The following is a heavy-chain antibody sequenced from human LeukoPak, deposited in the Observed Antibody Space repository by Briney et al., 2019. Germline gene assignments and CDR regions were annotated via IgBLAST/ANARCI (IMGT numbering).Heavy chain of an antibody. CDR1: GGSITNNNYY. V-gene: IGHV4-39*01. Sequence: SETLSLTCTVSGGSITNNNYYWDWIRHPPGKGLEWIGDLYYSGSTHYNPSLKNRVTLSVDTSKNQFSMKLNSVTAADTAVYYFPTHNRTRYSGYENAFDIWGQGTMVTVSS. J-gene: IGHJ3*02. CDR2: LYYSGST. CDR3: PTHNRTRYSGYENAFDI. D-gene: IGHD5-12*01.